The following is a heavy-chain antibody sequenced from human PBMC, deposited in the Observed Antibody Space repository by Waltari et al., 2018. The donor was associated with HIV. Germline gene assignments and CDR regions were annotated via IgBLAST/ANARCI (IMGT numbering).Heavy chain of an antibody. J-gene: IGHJ4*02. D-gene: IGHD3-22*01. V-gene: IGHV3-48*04. CDR2: IGTSCRPL. CDR3: ARESYYYDSSGYPLAY. Sequence: DVQLEESGGGLVQPGGSLRLSCAASGFTFNTFGFNWVRQAPGEGVDCVSTIGTSCRPLYYADSVKGRFTISRDDANNSLYLEMNSLRADDTAVYYCARESYYYDSSGYPLAYWGQGILVTVSS. CDR1: GFTFNTFG.